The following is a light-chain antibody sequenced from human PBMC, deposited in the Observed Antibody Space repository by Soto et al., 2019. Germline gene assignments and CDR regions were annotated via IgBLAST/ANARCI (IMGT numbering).Light chain of an antibody. CDR3: MQALQTTWT. CDR1: QSLLHSNGYNY. Sequence: DIVMTQSPLSLPVTPGEPASISCRSSQSLLHSNGYNYLDWYLQKPGQSPQLLIYLGSNRASGVTDTXSGSGSGKDFTLKISRVEAEDVGVYYCMQALQTTWTFGQGTKVEIK. V-gene: IGKV2-28*01. J-gene: IGKJ1*01. CDR2: LGS.